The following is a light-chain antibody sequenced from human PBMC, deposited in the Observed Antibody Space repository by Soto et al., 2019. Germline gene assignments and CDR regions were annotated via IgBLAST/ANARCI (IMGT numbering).Light chain of an antibody. Sequence: IQMTQSPSTLCASVGDRVPMTFRASQGIRNDLGWYQQKPGKAPKLLIYAASSVHSGVPSRFSGSGSGTDFTLTISSLQPEDFATYYCQHDSDYRTFGQGTKGDIK. CDR2: AAS. CDR3: QHDSDYRT. V-gene: IGKV1-6*01. J-gene: IGKJ1*01. CDR1: QGIRND.